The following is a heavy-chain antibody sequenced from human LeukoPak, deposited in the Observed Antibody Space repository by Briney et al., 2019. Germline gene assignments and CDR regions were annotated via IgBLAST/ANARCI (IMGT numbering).Heavy chain of an antibody. Sequence: SETLSLTCTVSGGSISSYYWSWIRQPPGKGLEWIGYIYYSGSTNYNPSLKSRVTISVDTSKNHFSLKLSSVTAADTAVYYCARVDEIWNSGIDSWGQGTLVTVSS. V-gene: IGHV4-59*01. J-gene: IGHJ4*02. D-gene: IGHD3-10*01. CDR2: IYYSGST. CDR3: ARVDEIWNSGIDS. CDR1: GGSISSYY.